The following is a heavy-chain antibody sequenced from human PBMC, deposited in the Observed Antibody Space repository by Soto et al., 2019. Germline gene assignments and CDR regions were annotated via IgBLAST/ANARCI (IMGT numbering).Heavy chain of an antibody. J-gene: IGHJ6*02. Sequence: EVQLVESGGGLVQPGGSLTLSCGASGFTFGDFWMNWVRQAPGKGLEWVANIKEDGSEKYFLDSVKGRFTISRDNAKNSLYLQINSLRAEDTGVYYCARDLGRTAAGYYYYDAMDVWGQGTTVTVSS. CDR2: IKEDGSEK. CDR1: GFTFGDFW. D-gene: IGHD2-2*01. CDR3: ARDLGRTAAGYYYYDAMDV. V-gene: IGHV3-7*01.